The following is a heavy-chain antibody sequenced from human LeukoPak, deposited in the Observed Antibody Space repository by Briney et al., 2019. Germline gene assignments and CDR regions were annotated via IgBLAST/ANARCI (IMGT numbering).Heavy chain of an antibody. CDR2: IKQDGSEK. D-gene: IGHD6-19*01. J-gene: IGHJ4*02. V-gene: IGHV3-7*01. CDR3: ARTSSGWTGLFDY. CDR1: GFTFSSYW. Sequence: GGSLRLSCAASGFTFSSYWMSWVRQAPGKGLEWVANIKQDGSEKYYVDSVKGRFTISRDNAKNSLYLQMNSLRAEDTAVYYCARTSSGWTGLFDYWGQGTLVTVSS.